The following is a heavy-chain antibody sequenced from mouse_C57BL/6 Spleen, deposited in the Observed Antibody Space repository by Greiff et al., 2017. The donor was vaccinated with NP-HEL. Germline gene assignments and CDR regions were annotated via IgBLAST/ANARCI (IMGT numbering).Heavy chain of an antibody. Sequence: VQLQQSGAELVRPGASVTLSCKASGYTFTDYEMHWVKQTPVHGLEWIGAIDPETGGTAYNQKFKGKAILTADKSSSTAYMELRSLTSEDSAVYYCTRGVTGNYAMDYWGQGTSVTVSS. CDR1: GYTFTDYE. CDR2: IDPETGGT. CDR3: TRGVTGNYAMDY. V-gene: IGHV1-15*01. D-gene: IGHD4-1*01. J-gene: IGHJ4*01.